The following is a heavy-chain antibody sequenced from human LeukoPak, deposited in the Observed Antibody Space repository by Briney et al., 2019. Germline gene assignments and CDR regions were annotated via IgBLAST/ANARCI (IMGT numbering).Heavy chain of an antibody. D-gene: IGHD3-22*01. J-gene: IGHJ4*02. CDR2: IYWNDDK. CDR3: AHAFYDSNGYYTFDY. CDR1: GFSLSTSGVG. V-gene: IGHV2-5*01. Sequence: SGPTLVKPTQTLTLTCTFSGFSLSTSGVGVGWIRQPPGKALEWLALIYWNDDKRYSPSLKSRLTLTKDTSKNQVVLTMTNMDPVDTATHYCAHAFYDSNGYYTFDYWGQGTLVTVSS.